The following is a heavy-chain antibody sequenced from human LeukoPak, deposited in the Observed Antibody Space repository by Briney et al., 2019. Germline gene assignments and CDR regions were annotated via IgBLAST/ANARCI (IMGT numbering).Heavy chain of an antibody. CDR2: ISSSSSTI. D-gene: IGHD1-1*01. Sequence: GGSLRLSCAASGFTFSSYSMNWVRQAPGKGLEWVSYISSSSSTIYYAESVKGRFTISRDNAKNSLYLQMNSLRAEDRAVYYCAREVTTWYFDLWGGGTLVTVSS. V-gene: IGHV3-48*01. J-gene: IGHJ2*01. CDR1: GFTFSSYS. CDR3: AREVTTWYFDL.